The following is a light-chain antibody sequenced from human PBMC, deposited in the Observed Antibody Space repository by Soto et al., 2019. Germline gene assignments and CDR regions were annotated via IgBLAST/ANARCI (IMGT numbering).Light chain of an antibody. V-gene: IGLV1-47*02. J-gene: IGLJ7*01. CDR2: NNN. CDR1: SSNIENNF. Sequence: QSALTQTPSASGTPGQRVTMSCSGSSSNIENNFVYWYQHLPGTAPRLLIYNNNQRPSRVPDRFSGSKSGASASLTISGLRSDDAGDYYCATWDDSLSGRVFGGGTQLTVL. CDR3: ATWDDSLSGRV.